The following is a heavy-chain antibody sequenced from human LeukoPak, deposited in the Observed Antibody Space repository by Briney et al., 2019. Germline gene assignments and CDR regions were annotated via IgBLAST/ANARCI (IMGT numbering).Heavy chain of an antibody. CDR3: ARKLGGTQCGGDCFFDH. D-gene: IGHD2-21*02. J-gene: IGHJ4*02. V-gene: IGHV3-11*03. CDR2: ISPTGSYT. Sequence: KPGGSLRLSCEASGFMLNVYYMSWFRLAPGKGLEWIGYISPTGSYTTYADSVRGRFTISGDNAKNLLFLQMNDLRTEDTAVYYCARKLGGTQCGGDCFFDHWGQGTRVAVSS. CDR1: GFMLNVYY.